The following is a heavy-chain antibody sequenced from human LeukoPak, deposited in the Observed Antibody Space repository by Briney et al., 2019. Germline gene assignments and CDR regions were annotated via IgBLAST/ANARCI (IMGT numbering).Heavy chain of an antibody. Sequence: SETLSLTCAVSGYSISSGYYWGWIRQPPGKGLEWIGSIYHSGSTYYNPSLKSRVTISVDTSKNQFSLKPSSAPAADTAVYYRARADISTPAAAPHDYYYYGMDVWAKGTKVTVSS. V-gene: IGHV4-38-2*01. J-gene: IGHJ6*04. D-gene: IGHD3-9*01. CDR2: IYHSGST. CDR3: ARADISTPAAAPHDYYYYGMDV. CDR1: GYSISSGYY.